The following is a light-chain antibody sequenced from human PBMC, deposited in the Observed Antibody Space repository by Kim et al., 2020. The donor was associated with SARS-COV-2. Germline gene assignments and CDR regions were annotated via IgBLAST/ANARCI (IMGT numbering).Light chain of an antibody. CDR2: SND. V-gene: IGLV1-44*01. Sequence: GQSVTISCSESRSNIGNNVVNWYQQLPRTAPKLLIDSNDYRPSGVPDRFSGSKSGTSASLDISGLQSEDEADYYCAAWDDSLNGSVFGGGTQLTVL. CDR1: RSNIGNNV. J-gene: IGLJ3*02. CDR3: AAWDDSLNGSV.